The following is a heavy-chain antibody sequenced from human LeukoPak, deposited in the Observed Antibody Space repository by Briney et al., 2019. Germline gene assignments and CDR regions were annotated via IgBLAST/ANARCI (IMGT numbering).Heavy chain of an antibody. J-gene: IGHJ6*02. D-gene: IGHD3-16*01. CDR3: ARDWGYYYYYGMDV. V-gene: IGHV3-21*01. CDR1: GFTFSSYS. Sequence: PGGSLRLSCAASGFTFSSYSMNWVRQAPGKGLEWVSSISSSSSYIYYADSVKGRFTISRDNAKNSLYLQMNSLRAEDTAVYYCARDWGYYYYYGMDVWGHGTKVTVSS. CDR2: ISSSSSYI.